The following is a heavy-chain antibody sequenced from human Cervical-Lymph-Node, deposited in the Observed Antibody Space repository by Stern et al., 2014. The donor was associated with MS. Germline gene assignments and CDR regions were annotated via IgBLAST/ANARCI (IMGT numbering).Heavy chain of an antibody. Sequence: EDQLVESGGGLVQPGGSLRLSCTASGFTFSDHYIDWVRQAPGKGLQWVGRSSNKADSYTTEYATSVKGRFTISVDDARNSVYLQMNSLKIDDTAVYYCARLPINWGQGTLVTVSS. V-gene: IGHV3-72*01. CDR1: GFTFSDHY. CDR3: ARLPIN. J-gene: IGHJ4*02. CDR2: SSNKADSYTT.